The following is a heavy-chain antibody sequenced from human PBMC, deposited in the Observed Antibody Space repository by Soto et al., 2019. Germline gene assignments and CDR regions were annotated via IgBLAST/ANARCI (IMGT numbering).Heavy chain of an antibody. CDR2: ISAYNGNT. CDR3: ARVGVVVPAPIRWFDP. CDR1: GYTFTSYG. J-gene: IGHJ5*02. D-gene: IGHD2-2*01. Sequence: ASVKVSCKASGYTFTSYGISWVRQAPGQGLEWMGWISAYNGNTNHAQKLQGRVTMTTDTSTSTAYMELRSLRSDDTAVYYCARVGVVVPAPIRWFDPWGQGTLVTVSS. V-gene: IGHV1-18*01.